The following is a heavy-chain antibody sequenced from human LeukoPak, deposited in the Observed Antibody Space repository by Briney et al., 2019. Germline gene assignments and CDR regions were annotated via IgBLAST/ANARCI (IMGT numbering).Heavy chain of an antibody. J-gene: IGHJ3*02. CDR1: GFTFSDYY. V-gene: IGHV3-11*06. D-gene: IGHD4-17*01. CDR3: ARDGDSGDYALDI. Sequence: GGSLRLSCAASGFTFSDYYMSWIRQAPGKGLEWVSYISSSSSYANYADSVKGRFTISRDNATNSLYLQMNSLRAEDTAVYYCARDGDSGDYALDIWGQGTMVTVSS. CDR2: ISSSSSYA.